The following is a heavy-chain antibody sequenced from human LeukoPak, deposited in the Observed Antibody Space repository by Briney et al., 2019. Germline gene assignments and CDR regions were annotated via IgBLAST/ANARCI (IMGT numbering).Heavy chain of an antibody. V-gene: IGHV4-4*07. Sequence: SSETLSLTCTVSGGSISSYYWSWIRQPAGKGLEWIGRFYSGGSADYNPSLKSRVTMSVDTSKNQFSLKLSSVTAADTAVYYCARVYSGYDLPGSLANYYFDYWGQGTLVSVSS. J-gene: IGHJ4*02. CDR2: FYSGGSA. D-gene: IGHD5-12*01. CDR1: GGSISSYY. CDR3: ARVYSGYDLPGSLANYYFDY.